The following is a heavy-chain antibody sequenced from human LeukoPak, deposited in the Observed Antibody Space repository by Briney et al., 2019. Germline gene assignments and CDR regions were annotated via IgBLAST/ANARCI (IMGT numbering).Heavy chain of an antibody. CDR3: ATIGYSYELDY. CDR2: IYYSGSA. J-gene: IGHJ4*02. V-gene: IGHV4-39*01. Sequence: PSETLSLTCTVSGGSISSSSYYWGWIRQPPGKGLEWIGSIYYSGSAYYNPSLKSRVTISVDTSKNRFSLKLSSVTAADTAVYYCATIGYSYELDYWGQGTLVTVSS. D-gene: IGHD5-18*01. CDR1: GGSISSSSYY.